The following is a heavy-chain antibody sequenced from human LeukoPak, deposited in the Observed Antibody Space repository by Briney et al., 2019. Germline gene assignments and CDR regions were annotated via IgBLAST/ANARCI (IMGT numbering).Heavy chain of an antibody. CDR3: ARDNDYGDYPGAFDI. CDR2: ISYDGSNK. V-gene: IGHV3-30-3*01. D-gene: IGHD4-17*01. J-gene: IGHJ3*02. Sequence: PGRSLRLSCAASGFTFSSYAMHWVRQAPGKGLEWVAVISYDGSNKYYADSVKGRFTISRDNSKNTLYLQMNSLRAEDTAVYYCARDNDYGDYPGAFDIWGQGTMVTVSS. CDR1: GFTFSSYA.